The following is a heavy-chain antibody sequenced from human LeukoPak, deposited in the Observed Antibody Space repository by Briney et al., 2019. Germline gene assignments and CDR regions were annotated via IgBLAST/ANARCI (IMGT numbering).Heavy chain of an antibody. J-gene: IGHJ4*02. Sequence: ASVKVSCKASGYTFTSYGISWVRQAPGQGLEWMGRINPNSGGTNYAQKFQGRVTMTRDTSISTAYMELSRLRSDDTAVYYCARRVRYYDSSGSSPYYFGYWGQGTLVTVSS. V-gene: IGHV1-2*06. CDR1: GYTFTSYG. CDR2: INPNSGGT. D-gene: IGHD3-22*01. CDR3: ARRVRYYDSSGSSPYYFGY.